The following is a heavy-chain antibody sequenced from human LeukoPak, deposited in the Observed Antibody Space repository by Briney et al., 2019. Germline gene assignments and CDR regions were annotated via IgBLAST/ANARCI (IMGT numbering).Heavy chain of an antibody. Sequence: VASVQVSCKVSGYTLTELSMHWVRQAPGKGLEWMGGFDPEDGETIYAQKFQGRVTMTEDTSTDTAYMELSSLRSEDTAVYYCAAIEIYCSGGSCQTFAFDIWGQGTMVTVSS. CDR1: GYTLTELS. J-gene: IGHJ3*02. D-gene: IGHD2-15*01. CDR2: FDPEDGET. V-gene: IGHV1-24*01. CDR3: AAIEIYCSGGSCQTFAFDI.